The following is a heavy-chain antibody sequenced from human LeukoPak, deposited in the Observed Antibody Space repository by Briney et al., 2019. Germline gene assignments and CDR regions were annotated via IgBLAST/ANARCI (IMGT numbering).Heavy chain of an antibody. Sequence: GGSLRLSCAASGFTFSDYYMSWVRQAPGKGPEWLSAISGSGGSTTDADSVKGRFTTSRDNSKSTLYLQMNSLRAEDTAIYYCAKIFHTDGYYLGEHLFDAWGQGTLVTVSS. D-gene: IGHD3-22*01. V-gene: IGHV3-23*01. J-gene: IGHJ5*02. CDR2: ISGSGGST. CDR3: AKIFHTDGYYLGEHLFDA. CDR1: GFTFSDYY.